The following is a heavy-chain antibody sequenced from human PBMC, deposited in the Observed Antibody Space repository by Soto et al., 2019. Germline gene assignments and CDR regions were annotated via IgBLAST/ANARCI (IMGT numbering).Heavy chain of an antibody. CDR1: GGTFSSYA. J-gene: IGHJ5*02. CDR3: ARGTTDWNGINWFDP. CDR2: IIPIFGTA. D-gene: IGHD1-1*01. Sequence: SVKVSCKASGGTFSSYAISWVRQAPGQGLEWMGGIIPIFGTANYAQKFQGRVTITADESTSTAYMELSSLRSEDTAVYYCARGTTDWNGINWFDPWGQGTLVTVS. V-gene: IGHV1-69*13.